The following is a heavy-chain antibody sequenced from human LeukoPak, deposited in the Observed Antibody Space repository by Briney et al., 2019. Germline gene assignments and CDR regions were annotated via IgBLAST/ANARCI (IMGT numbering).Heavy chain of an antibody. CDR2: IYYSGST. CDR1: GGSISSSSYY. Sequence: PSETLSLTCTVSGGSISSSSYYWGWIRQPPGKGLEWIGSIYYSGSTYYNPSLKSRVTISVDTSKNQFSLKLSSVTAADTAVYYCARVPMVRGVTTQTEIDYWGQGTLVTVSS. CDR3: ARVPMVRGVTTQTEIDY. V-gene: IGHV4-39*01. J-gene: IGHJ4*02. D-gene: IGHD3-10*01.